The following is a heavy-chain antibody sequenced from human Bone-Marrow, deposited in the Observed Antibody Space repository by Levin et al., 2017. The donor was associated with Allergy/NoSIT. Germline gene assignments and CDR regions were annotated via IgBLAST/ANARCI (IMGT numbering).Heavy chain of an antibody. V-gene: IGHV1-8*01. Sequence: ASVKVSCKASGYTFTNHNIYWVRQATGQGLEWMGWMNPKSGATGYAQKFQGKVTMTKDTSISTAYMDLSGLTSEDTAVYYCARGPYDNLIDYWGQGTQVIVSS. D-gene: IGHD1-1*01. CDR1: GYTFTNHN. CDR3: ARGPYDNLIDY. CDR2: MNPKSGAT. J-gene: IGHJ4*02.